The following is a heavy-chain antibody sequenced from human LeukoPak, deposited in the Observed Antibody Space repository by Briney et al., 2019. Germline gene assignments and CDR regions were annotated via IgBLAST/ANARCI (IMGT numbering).Heavy chain of an antibody. CDR3: ARDPSLRYFDWFDAFDI. CDR2: IYYSGST. D-gene: IGHD3-9*01. Sequence: SETLSLTCTVSGGSISSSSYYWGWIRQPPGKGLEWIGSIYYSGSTYYNPSLKSRVTISVDTSKNQFSLKLSSVTAADTAVYYCARDPSLRYFDWFDAFDIWGQGTMVTVSS. V-gene: IGHV4-39*07. J-gene: IGHJ3*02. CDR1: GGSISSSSYY.